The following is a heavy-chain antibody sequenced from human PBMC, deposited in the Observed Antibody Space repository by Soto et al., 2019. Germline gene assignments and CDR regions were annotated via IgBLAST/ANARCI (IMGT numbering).Heavy chain of an antibody. Sequence: SETLSLTCTVSGGSISSYYWSWIRQPPGKGLEWIGYIHYSGSTKSNPSLKSRVTISVDTSRNQVSLKLSSVTAADSAVYFCARARYQLLHPYYYGMDVWGQGTTVTVSS. CDR3: ARARYQLLHPYYYGMDV. D-gene: IGHD2-2*01. CDR1: GGSISSYY. V-gene: IGHV4-59*01. J-gene: IGHJ6*02. CDR2: IHYSGST.